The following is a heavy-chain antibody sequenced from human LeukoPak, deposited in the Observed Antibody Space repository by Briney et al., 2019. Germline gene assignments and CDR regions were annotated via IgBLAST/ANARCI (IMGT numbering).Heavy chain of an antibody. D-gene: IGHD6-13*01. CDR2: ISGSGGST. V-gene: IGHV3-23*01. CDR3: AKRRYSSSWLLDY. CDR1: GFTFSSYW. J-gene: IGHJ4*02. Sequence: GGSLRLSCAASGFTFSSYWMSWVRQAPGKGLEWVSAISGSGGSTYYADSVKGRFTISRDNSKNTLYLQMNSLRAEDTAVYYCAKRRYSSSWLLDYWGQGTLVTVSS.